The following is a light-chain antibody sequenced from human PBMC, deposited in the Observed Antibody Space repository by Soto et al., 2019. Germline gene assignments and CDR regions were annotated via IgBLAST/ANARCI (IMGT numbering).Light chain of an antibody. CDR3: SSYTTSSTLLI. V-gene: IGLV2-14*01. Sequence: QSALTQPRSVSGSPGQSVTLSCTGTSSDVGGYHYVSWYQQHPGKAPKLVIYAVSNRPSGVSSRFSGSKSGNTASLTMSGLRAEDEATYYCSSYTTSSTLLIFGGGTKVTVL. CDR2: AVS. CDR1: SSDVGGYHY. J-gene: IGLJ2*01.